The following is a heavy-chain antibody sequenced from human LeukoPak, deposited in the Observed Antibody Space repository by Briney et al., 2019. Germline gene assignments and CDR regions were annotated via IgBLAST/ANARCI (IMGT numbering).Heavy chain of an antibody. V-gene: IGHV4-30-4*01. CDR2: IYYSGST. J-gene: IGHJ4*02. D-gene: IGHD3-10*01. CDR1: GGSISGGDYY. Sequence: SQTLSLTCTVSGGSISGGDYYWSWIRQPPGKGLEWIGYIYYSGSTYYNPSLESRVTISVDTSKNQFSLKLSSVTAADTAVYYCARVVTMVRGVIDPTFDYWGQGTLVTVSS. CDR3: ARVVTMVRGVIDPTFDY.